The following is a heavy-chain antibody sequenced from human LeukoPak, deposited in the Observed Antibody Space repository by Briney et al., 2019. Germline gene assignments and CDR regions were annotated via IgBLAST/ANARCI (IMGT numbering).Heavy chain of an antibody. V-gene: IGHV3-21*01. CDR2: ISSSSRDI. D-gene: IGHD1-26*01. J-gene: IGHJ4*02. Sequence: GGSLRLSWAASGCTFSSFTMNWVRQAPGKGLEWVAAISSSSRDIFYADSVKGRFSISRDSTQNSLSLQMNSLRAEDTAVYYCVREAAATLFDYWGQGTLVTVSS. CDR3: VREAAATLFDY. CDR1: GCTFSSFT.